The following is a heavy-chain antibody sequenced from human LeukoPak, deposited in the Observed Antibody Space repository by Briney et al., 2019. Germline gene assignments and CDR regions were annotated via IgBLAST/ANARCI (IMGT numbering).Heavy chain of an antibody. J-gene: IGHJ5*02. D-gene: IGHD2-2*01. CDR2: IRSKAYGGTT. V-gene: IGHV3-49*03. CDR3: TRAYTQLGFDP. Sequence: PGRSLRLSCTASGSTFGDYAMSWFRQAPGKGLEWVGFIRSKAYGGTTEYAASVKGRFTISRDDSKSIAYLQMNSLKTEDTAVYYCTRAYTQLGFDPWGQGTLVTVSS. CDR1: GSTFGDYA.